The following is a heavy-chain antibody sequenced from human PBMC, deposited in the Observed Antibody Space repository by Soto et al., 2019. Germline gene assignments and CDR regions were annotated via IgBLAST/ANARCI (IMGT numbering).Heavy chain of an antibody. Sequence: QVQLVQSGAEVKKPGSSVKVSCKASGGTFSSYAISWVRQAPGQGLEWMGGIIPISETTNYAQKFQGRVTITADESKSTAYMELSSLRSEDTAVYSCARSQGSSTSLEIYYYYSYGMDVWGQGTTVTVSS. J-gene: IGHJ6*02. CDR1: GGTFSSYA. CDR3: ARSQGSSTSLEIYYYYSYGMDV. CDR2: IIPISETT. D-gene: IGHD2-2*01. V-gene: IGHV1-69*01.